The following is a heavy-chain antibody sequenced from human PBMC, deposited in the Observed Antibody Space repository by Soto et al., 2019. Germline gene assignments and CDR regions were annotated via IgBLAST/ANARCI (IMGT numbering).Heavy chain of an antibody. CDR2: IYYSGST. CDR1: GGSISSSSYY. D-gene: IGHD2-15*01. J-gene: IGHJ4*02. CDR3: ARHPAGGCSGGSCYPDY. V-gene: IGHV4-39*01. Sequence: QLQLQESGPGLVKPSETLSLTCTVSGGSISSSSYYWGWIRQPPGKGLEWIGSIYYSGSTYYNPSLKRRVTISVDTSKNQFSLKLSSVTAADTAVYYCARHPAGGCSGGSCYPDYWGQGTLVTVSS.